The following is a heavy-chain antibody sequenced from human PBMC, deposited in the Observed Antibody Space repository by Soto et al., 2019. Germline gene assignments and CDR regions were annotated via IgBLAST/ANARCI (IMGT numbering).Heavy chain of an antibody. V-gene: IGHV3-74*01. CDR2: IKSDGSGT. J-gene: IGHJ4*02. Sequence: EVQLVESGGGLVQLGGSLRLSCEASGFTFRTYWMHWVRQAPGKGLVWVSRIKSDGSGTYYADSVEGRFTISRDNAQNTLVLQSNSLRAEDTAVYYCVRGDGDYHDGNGYLGRHWGQGTLVTVSS. D-gene: IGHD3-22*01. CDR3: VRGDGDYHDGNGYLGRH. CDR1: GFTFRTYW.